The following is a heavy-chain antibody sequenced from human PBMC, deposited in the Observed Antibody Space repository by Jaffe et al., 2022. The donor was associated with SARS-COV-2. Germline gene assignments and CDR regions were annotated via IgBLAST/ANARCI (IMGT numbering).Heavy chain of an antibody. CDR2: IYYSGST. D-gene: IGHD4-17*01. CDR1: GGSISSSSYY. J-gene: IGHJ6*02. CDR3: ARHIVLYGDPSHRQNYGMDV. V-gene: IGHV4-39*01. Sequence: QLQLQESGPGLVKPSETLSLTCTVSGGSISSSSYYWGWIRQPPGKGLEWIGSIYYSGSTYYNPSLKSRVTISVDTSKNQFSLKLSSVTAADTAVYYCARHIVLYGDPSHRQNYGMDVWGQGTTVTVSS.